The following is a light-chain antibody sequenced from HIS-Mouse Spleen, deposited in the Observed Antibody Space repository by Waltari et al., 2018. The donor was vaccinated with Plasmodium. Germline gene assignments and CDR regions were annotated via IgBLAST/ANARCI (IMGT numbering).Light chain of an antibody. Sequence: QSVLTQPPSASGTPGQRVTIPCSGSSSNIGSNTVTWYQPLPGTAPELLIYSNNPRPSGVPDRFSGSKSGTSASLAISGLQSEDEADYYCAAWDDSLNGWVFGGGTKLTVL. J-gene: IGLJ3*02. CDR3: AAWDDSLNGWV. V-gene: IGLV1-44*01. CDR1: SSNIGSNT. CDR2: SNN.